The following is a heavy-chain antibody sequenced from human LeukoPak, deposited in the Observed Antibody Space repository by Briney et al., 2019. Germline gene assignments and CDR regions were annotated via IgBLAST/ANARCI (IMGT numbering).Heavy chain of an antibody. D-gene: IGHD2-8*02. CDR3: ATYRQVLLPFES. CDR1: GFTFSSYS. CDR2: ISSSSSYI. Sequence: GGSLRLSCAASGFTFSSYSMNWVRQAPGKGLEWVSSISSSSSYIYYADSVRGRFTISRDNSKSTLSLQMNGLRAEDTAIYYCATYRQVLLPFESWGQGTLATVSS. V-gene: IGHV3-21*04. J-gene: IGHJ4*02.